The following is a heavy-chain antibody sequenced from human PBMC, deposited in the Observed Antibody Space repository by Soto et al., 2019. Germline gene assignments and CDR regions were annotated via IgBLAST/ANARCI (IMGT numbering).Heavy chain of an antibody. J-gene: IGHJ6*02. V-gene: IGHV4-59*01. Sequence: SETLSLTCTVSGGSISSYYWSWIRQPPGKGLEWIGYIYYSGSTNYNPSLKSRVTISVDTSKNQFSLKLSSVTAADTAVYYCARGQTLTILGVDPGNYYYGMDVWGQGTTVTVSS. CDR3: ARGQTLTILGVDPGNYYYGMDV. CDR1: GGSISSYY. D-gene: IGHD3-3*01. CDR2: IYYSGST.